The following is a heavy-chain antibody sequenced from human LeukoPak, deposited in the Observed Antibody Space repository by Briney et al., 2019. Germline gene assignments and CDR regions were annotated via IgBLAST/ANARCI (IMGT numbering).Heavy chain of an antibody. J-gene: IGHJ6*03. Sequence: PSETLSLTCSVSGASISGYYWTWIRQPAGRGLEWIGRIYTTGSTKYNPSLKSRVTISVDTSKNQFSLKLTSVTAADTAVYYCARETSQKGAHYMDVWGKGTTVTISS. D-gene: IGHD3-16*01. CDR2: IYTTGST. V-gene: IGHV4-4*07. CDR3: ARETSQKGAHYMDV. CDR1: GASISGYY.